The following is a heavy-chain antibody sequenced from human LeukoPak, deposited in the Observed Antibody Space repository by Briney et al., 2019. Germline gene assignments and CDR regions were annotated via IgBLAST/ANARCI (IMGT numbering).Heavy chain of an antibody. CDR3: ARDSSGWQNWFDP. J-gene: IGHJ5*02. Sequence: GGSLRLSCAASGFTFSSYEMNWVRQAPGKGLEWVSYISSSGSTIYYADSVKGRFTISRDNAKNSLYLQMNSLRAEDTAVYYCARDSSGWQNWFDPWGQGTLVTVSS. CDR1: GFTFSSYE. CDR2: ISSSGSTI. D-gene: IGHD6-19*01. V-gene: IGHV3-48*03.